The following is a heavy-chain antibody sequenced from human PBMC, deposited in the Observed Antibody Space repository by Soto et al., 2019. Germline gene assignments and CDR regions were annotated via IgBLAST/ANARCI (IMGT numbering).Heavy chain of an antibody. Sequence: QVQLVQSGNELKKPGASVKVSCKTSGYTFTNYDINWVRQAPGQVLEWMGWISAYNGNTKYAQRFQGRVTMTSDTSTSTVYMDMTILTSYETAIYYCSRSSGGEFDYWGQGTLVTVSS. CDR1: GYTFTNYD. D-gene: IGHD3-10*01. CDR3: SRSSGGEFDY. CDR2: ISAYNGNT. J-gene: IGHJ4*02. V-gene: IGHV1-18*01.